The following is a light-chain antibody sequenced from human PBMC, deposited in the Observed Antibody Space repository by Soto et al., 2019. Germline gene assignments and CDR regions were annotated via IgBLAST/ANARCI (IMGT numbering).Light chain of an antibody. CDR2: GAS. V-gene: IGKV3-15*01. J-gene: IGKJ2*01. Sequence: EIVMTQSPATLSVSPGERATLSCRASQSVSSNLAWYQQKLSQAPRLIIYGASSRATGIPARFSGSGSGTEFTLTVSSLQSEDFAVYYCHHYNDWPPKQYTFGQGTKLEIK. CDR3: HHYNDWPPKQYT. CDR1: QSVSSN.